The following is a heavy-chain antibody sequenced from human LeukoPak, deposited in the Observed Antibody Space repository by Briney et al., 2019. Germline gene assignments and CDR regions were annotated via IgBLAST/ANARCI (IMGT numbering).Heavy chain of an antibody. V-gene: IGHV3-23*01. CDR3: AKGREPYYDSSAIDY. CDR2: ISDSGGNT. J-gene: IGHJ4*02. Sequence: GGSLRLSCAASGFTFSSYAMSWVRQAPGKGLEWVSGISDSGGNTYYADSVKGRFTISRDNSKNTLYLQVNSLRAEDTAVYYCAKGREPYYDSSAIDYWGQGTLVTVSS. D-gene: IGHD3-22*01. CDR1: GFTFSSYA.